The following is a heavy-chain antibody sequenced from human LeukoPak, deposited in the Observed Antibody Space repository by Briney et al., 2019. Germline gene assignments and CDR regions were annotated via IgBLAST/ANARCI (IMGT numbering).Heavy chain of an antibody. V-gene: IGHV3-23*01. CDR1: GSTFSSYA. Sequence: GGSLRLSCAASGSTFSSYAMSWVRQAPGKGLEWVSAISGSGGNTYYADSVKGRFTISRDNSKNTLYLQMNSLRAEDTAVYYCARESTSWYFDLWGRGTLVTVSS. D-gene: IGHD2-2*01. CDR2: ISGSGGNT. J-gene: IGHJ2*01. CDR3: ARESTSWYFDL.